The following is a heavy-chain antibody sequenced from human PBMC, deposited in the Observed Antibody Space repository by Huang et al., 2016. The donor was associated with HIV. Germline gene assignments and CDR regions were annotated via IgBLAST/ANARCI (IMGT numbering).Heavy chain of an antibody. CDR2: INFDGST. J-gene: IGHJ4*02. CDR1: GVSVTRSPWY. Sequence: QPRLQESGPGLVKPSETLSLTCTVSGVSVTRSPWYWVWVRQSPGKGLEWIASINFDGSTYYKSSLKSRLTTSLDTSKNQFSLKRTSVTAADTAVYFCARDSAIFGEPLDSWGQGTAVTVSS. CDR3: ARDSAIFGEPLDS. V-gene: IGHV4-39*01. D-gene: IGHD3-3*01.